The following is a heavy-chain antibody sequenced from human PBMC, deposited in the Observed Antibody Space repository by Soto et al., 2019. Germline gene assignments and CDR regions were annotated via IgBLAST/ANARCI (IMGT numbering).Heavy chain of an antibody. CDR2: TIPVFNTA. V-gene: IGHV1-69*06. CDR3: ARGVYGSGNYYTGTSAFDI. Sequence: QVQLEQSGAEVKKPGSSVKVSCKASGGTLSDHGVAWLRQAPGQGLEWMGGTIPVFNTAKYAQKFQGRVTVTADKFTNIAYMELSSLRSEDTAFYFCARGVYGSGNYYTGTSAFDIWGKGTMVIVSS. J-gene: IGHJ3*02. CDR1: GGTLSDHG. D-gene: IGHD3-10*01.